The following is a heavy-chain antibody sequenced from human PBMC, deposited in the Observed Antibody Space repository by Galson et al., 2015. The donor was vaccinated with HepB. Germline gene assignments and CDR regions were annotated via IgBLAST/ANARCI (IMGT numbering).Heavy chain of an antibody. CDR2: ISPDSRHV. CDR3: AGGRCSSGDCYVGGYVGAYYYYVMDV. D-gene: IGHD2-2*01. Sequence: SLRLSCAGSGFTFNLYSMNWVRQAPGKGLEWVSSISPDSRHVYYADSVRGRYTISRDNDKNSLFLQMDSLGAEDAAVYFCAGGRCSSGDCYVGGYVGAYYYYVMDVWGKGTTVTVSS. CDR1: GFTFNLYS. J-gene: IGHJ6*04. V-gene: IGHV3-21*01.